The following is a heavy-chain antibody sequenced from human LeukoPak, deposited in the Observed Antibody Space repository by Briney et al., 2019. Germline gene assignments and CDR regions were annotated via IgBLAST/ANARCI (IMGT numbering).Heavy chain of an antibody. CDR1: GFTFSTHT. CDR3: VRQSTGLDY. D-gene: IGHD5/OR15-5a*01. J-gene: IGHJ4*02. Sequence: GGSLRLSCAPSGFTFSTHTMHWVRQAPGKGLEWVAVIEADGRNKFHAESVRGRFTISRDNSRNTLYLQLDSLRSEDTAVYYCVRQSTGLDYWGQRTLVTVSS. V-gene: IGHV3-30*04. CDR2: IEADGRNK.